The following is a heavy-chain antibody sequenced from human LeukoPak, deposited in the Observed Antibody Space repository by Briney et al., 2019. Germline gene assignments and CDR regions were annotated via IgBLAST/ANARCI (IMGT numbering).Heavy chain of an antibody. CDR2: IIPILGIA. Sequence: SVKVSCKASGGTFSSYAISWVRQAPGQGLEWMGRIIPILGIANYAQKFQGRVTITADKSTSTAYMELSSLRSEDTAVYYCARSVRGVNQGDYWGQGTLVTVSS. J-gene: IGHJ4*02. CDR1: GGTFSSYA. V-gene: IGHV1-69*04. CDR3: ARSVRGVNQGDY. D-gene: IGHD3-10*01.